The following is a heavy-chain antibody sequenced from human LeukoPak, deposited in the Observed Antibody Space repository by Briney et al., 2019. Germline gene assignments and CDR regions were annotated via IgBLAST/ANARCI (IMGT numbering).Heavy chain of an antibody. Sequence: GGSLRLSCAATGFTLSGQSMNWVRQAPGKGLDWVSSISPTSAYIYYQDSVKGRFTISRDDAKNSLYLEMDSLRAEDTAVYYCARTIYYYESTSYFSDAFDVWGQGTMVTVSS. CDR1: GFTLSGQS. J-gene: IGHJ3*01. CDR3: ARTIYYYESTSYFSDAFDV. CDR2: ISPTSAYI. V-gene: IGHV3-21*01. D-gene: IGHD3-22*01.